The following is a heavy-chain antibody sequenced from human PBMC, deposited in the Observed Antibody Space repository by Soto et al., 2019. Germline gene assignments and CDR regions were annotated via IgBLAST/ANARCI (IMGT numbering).Heavy chain of an antibody. CDR2: INSNIGNP. V-gene: IGHV1-8*01. CDR1: GERFRSYN. Sequence: AEVGCEACGERFRSYNINLVREATRPGLEWMGWINSNIGNPGYAQKFQHRITFTRDTSITTAYMELSSLRSDDTAVYFCVRYGVAATYWGQGTPVSVSS. J-gene: IGHJ4*02. D-gene: IGHD2-8*01. CDR3: VRYGVAATY.